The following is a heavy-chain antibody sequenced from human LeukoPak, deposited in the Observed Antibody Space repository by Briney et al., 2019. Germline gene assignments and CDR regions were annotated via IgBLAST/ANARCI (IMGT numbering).Heavy chain of an antibody. CDR2: INHSGST. D-gene: IGHD3-10*01. V-gene: IGHV4-34*01. J-gene: IGHJ5*02. Sequence: SETLSLTCAVYGGSFSGYYWSWIRQPPGKGLEWIGEINHSGSTNYNPSLKSRVTISVDTSKNQFSLKLSSVTAADTAVYYCARDTMVRGVMWFDPWGQGTLVTVSS. CDR3: ARDTMVRGVMWFDP. CDR1: GGSFSGYY.